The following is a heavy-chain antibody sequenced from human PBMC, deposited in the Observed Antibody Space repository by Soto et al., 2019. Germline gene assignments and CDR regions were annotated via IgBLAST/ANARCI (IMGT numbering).Heavy chain of an antibody. CDR2: ISGSGGST. CDR1: GFTFSSYA. J-gene: IGHJ1*01. V-gene: IGHV3-23*01. D-gene: IGHD3-16*01. Sequence: HPGGSLRLSCAASGFTFSSYAMSWVRQAPGKGLEWVSAISGSGGSTYYADSVKGRFTISRDNSKNTLYLQMNSLRAEDTAVYYCAKIMSLRMNRRYFQHWGQGTLVTVSS. CDR3: AKIMSLRMNRRYFQH.